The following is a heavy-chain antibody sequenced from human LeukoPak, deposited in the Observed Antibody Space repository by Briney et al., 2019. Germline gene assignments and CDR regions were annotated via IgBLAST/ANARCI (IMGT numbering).Heavy chain of an antibody. J-gene: IGHJ4*02. D-gene: IGHD5-18*01. CDR1: GFTFSSFA. CDR2: ISGSGVST. CDR3: AKEEIIYSYGLPYYFDY. V-gene: IGHV3-23*01. Sequence: TGGSLRLSCAASGFTFSSFAVSWVRQVPGEGLEWVSAISGSGVSTYYADSVKGRFTISRDNSKNTLYLQMNSLRAEDTAVYYCAKEEIIYSYGLPYYFDYWGQGTLVTVSS.